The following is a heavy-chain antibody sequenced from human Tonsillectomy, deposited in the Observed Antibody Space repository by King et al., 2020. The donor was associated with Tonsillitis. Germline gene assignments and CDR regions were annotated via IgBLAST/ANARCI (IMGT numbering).Heavy chain of an antibody. CDR3: ARAHASSGYYYDPFPYFDY. CDR1: GGSISSYY. CDR2: IYYSGST. J-gene: IGHJ4*02. V-gene: IGHV4-59*01. D-gene: IGHD3-22*01. Sequence: QLQESGPGLVKPSETLSLTCTVSGGSISSYYWSWIRQPPGKGLEWIGCIYYSGSTNYNPSLKSRVTISVDTSKNQFSLKLSSVTAADTAVYYCARAHASSGYYYDPFPYFDYWGQGTLVTVSS.